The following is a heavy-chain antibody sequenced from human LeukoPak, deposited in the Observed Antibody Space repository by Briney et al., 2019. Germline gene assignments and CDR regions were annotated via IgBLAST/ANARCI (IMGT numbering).Heavy chain of an antibody. V-gene: IGHV3-21*01. Sequence: GGSLRLSCAVSGFTFSSYAMSWVRQVPGKGLEWVSSITSSSTYMFYADSVKGRFTISRDNAQNSLYLQINSLRAEDTAVYYCARDPYSGRYGDYYYYYMDVWGKGTTVTISS. D-gene: IGHD1-26*01. CDR2: ITSSSTYM. CDR3: ARDPYSGRYGDYYYYYMDV. J-gene: IGHJ6*03. CDR1: GFTFSSYA.